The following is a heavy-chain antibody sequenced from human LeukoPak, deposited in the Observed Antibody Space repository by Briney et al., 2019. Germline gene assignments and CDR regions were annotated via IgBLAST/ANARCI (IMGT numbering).Heavy chain of an antibody. CDR3: AKDQRITMIVVVTSFDY. CDR1: GFTFSTYW. J-gene: IGHJ4*02. V-gene: IGHV3-7*01. Sequence: GGSLRLSCAASGFTFSTYWMSWVRQAQGKGLEWVANINKEGSEKYYVDSVRGRFIISRDNAKNSLYLQMNSLRAEDTAVYYCAKDQRITMIVVVTSFDYWGQGTLVTVSS. CDR2: INKEGSEK. D-gene: IGHD3-22*01.